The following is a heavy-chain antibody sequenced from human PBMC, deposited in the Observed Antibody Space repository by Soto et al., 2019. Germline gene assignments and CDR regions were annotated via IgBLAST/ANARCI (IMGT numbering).Heavy chain of an antibody. CDR3: ARDHIAARAFDY. CDR2: IWYDGSNK. D-gene: IGHD6-6*01. Sequence: QVQLVESGGGVVQPGRSLRLSCAASGFTFSSYGMHWVLQAPGNGLEWVAVIWYDGSNKYYADSVKGRFTISRDNSKNTLYLQMNSLRAEDTAVYYCARDHIAARAFDYWGQGTLVTVSS. J-gene: IGHJ4*02. V-gene: IGHV3-33*01. CDR1: GFTFSSYG.